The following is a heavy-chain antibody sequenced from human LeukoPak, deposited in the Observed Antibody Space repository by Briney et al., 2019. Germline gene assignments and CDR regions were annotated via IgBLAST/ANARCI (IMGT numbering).Heavy chain of an antibody. V-gene: IGHV4-59*01. D-gene: IGHD1-26*01. CDR1: GGPISGSY. CDR2: IYYSGST. CDR3: ASLSSGSYNWFDP. Sequence: PSETLSLTCTVSGGPISGSYWNWIRQPPGKGLEWIGYIYYSGSTNYNPSLKSRVTISVDTSKNQFSLKLSSVTAADTAVYYCASLSSGSYNWFDPWGRGTLVTVSS. J-gene: IGHJ5*02.